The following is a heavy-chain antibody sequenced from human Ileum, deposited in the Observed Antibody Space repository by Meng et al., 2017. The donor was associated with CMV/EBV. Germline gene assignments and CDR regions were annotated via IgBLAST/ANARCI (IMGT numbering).Heavy chain of an antibody. CDR1: GFTFSDYY. CDR2: ISSSSNAI. CDR3: ARGYCSGNMCFAGTFDN. Sequence: GESLKISCAASGFTFSDYYMSWIRQTPGKGLEWVSYISSSSNAIYYADSVKGRFVISRDNAKRSLYLQMNSLGGEDTAVYYCARGYCSGNMCFAGTFDNWGQGTLVTVSS. D-gene: IGHD2-15*01. J-gene: IGHJ5*02. V-gene: IGHV3-11*04.